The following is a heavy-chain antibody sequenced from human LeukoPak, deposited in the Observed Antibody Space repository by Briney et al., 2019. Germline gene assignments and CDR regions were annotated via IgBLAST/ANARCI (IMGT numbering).Heavy chain of an antibody. D-gene: IGHD3-22*01. J-gene: IGHJ5*02. CDR2: IYYSGST. CDR3: ARPYYYDSRIDP. Sequence: SQTLSLTCTVSGGSITSGGYYWSWIRQHPGKGLEWIGYIYYSGSTYYNPSLKNRVSISVDTSKNQFSLNLCSVTAADTAVYYCARPYYYDSRIDPWGQGTLVTVSS. V-gene: IGHV4-30-4*08. CDR1: GGSITSGGYY.